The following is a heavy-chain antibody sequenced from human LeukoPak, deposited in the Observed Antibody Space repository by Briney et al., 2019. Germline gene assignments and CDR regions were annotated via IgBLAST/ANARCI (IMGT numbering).Heavy chain of an antibody. V-gene: IGHV3-7*04. J-gene: IGHJ4*02. CDR3: ARGDDFSGDY. Sequence: GGSLRLSCAASGFTFSTYWMSWVRQVPGKGLEWVANIHRDGIERCYVDSVKGRFTISRDNAKNSLYLQMNSLRAEDTAVYYCARGDDFSGDYWGQGTLVTVSS. CDR1: GFTFSTYW. D-gene: IGHD2-21*02. CDR2: IHRDGIER.